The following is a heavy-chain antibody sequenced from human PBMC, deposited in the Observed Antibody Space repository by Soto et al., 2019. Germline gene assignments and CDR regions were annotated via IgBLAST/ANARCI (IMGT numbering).Heavy chain of an antibody. J-gene: IGHJ4*02. CDR2: ISSSSSYT. D-gene: IGHD4-17*01. Sequence: GGSLRLSCAASGFTFSDYYMSWIRQAPGKGLEWVSYISSSSSYTNYADSVKGLFTISRDNAKNSLYLQMNSLRAEDTAVYYCARIQPDYEVMYYFDYWGQGTLVTVSS. CDR1: GFTFSDYY. V-gene: IGHV3-11*06. CDR3: ARIQPDYEVMYYFDY.